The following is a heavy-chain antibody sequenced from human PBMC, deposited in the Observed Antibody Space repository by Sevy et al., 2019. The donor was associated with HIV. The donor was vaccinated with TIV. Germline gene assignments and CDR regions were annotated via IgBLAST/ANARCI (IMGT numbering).Heavy chain of an antibody. CDR1: GFTFSSYW. D-gene: IGHD4-17*01. Sequence: GGSLRLSCAASGFTFSSYWMSWVRQAPGKGLEWVANIKQDGSEKYYVDSVKGRFTISRDNAKNSLYLQMNSLRAEDTAVYYCARENLAVTTFRDYSYYGMDVWGQGTTVTVSS. CDR2: IKQDGSEK. J-gene: IGHJ6*02. CDR3: ARENLAVTTFRDYSYYGMDV. V-gene: IGHV3-7*01.